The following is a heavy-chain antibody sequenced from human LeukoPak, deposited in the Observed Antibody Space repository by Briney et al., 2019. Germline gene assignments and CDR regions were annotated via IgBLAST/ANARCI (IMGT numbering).Heavy chain of an antibody. D-gene: IGHD3-10*01. CDR2: IIPIFGTA. Sequence: ASVKVSCKASGGTFSSYAISWVRQAPGQGLEWMGGIIPIFGTANYAQKFQGRVTLTTDTSTSTAYMELKSLKSDDTAIYYCARGGSFGTYWGQGTLVTVSS. CDR3: ARGGSFGTY. J-gene: IGHJ4*02. CDR1: GGTFSSYA. V-gene: IGHV1-69*05.